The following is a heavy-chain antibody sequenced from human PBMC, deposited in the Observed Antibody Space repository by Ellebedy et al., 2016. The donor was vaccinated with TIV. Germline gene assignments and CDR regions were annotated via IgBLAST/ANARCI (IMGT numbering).Heavy chain of an antibody. CDR1: GFTFSRHA. Sequence: PGGSLRLSCAASGFTFSRHAMNWVRQAPGKGLEWVSVISDSGVISYIASSLTGRFTISTDNSKNTLYLQMTSLPVEDTAVYYCAKGATGFYYYGMDVWGQGTTVSVPS. J-gene: IGHJ6*02. V-gene: IGHV3-23*01. CDR2: ISDSGVIS. D-gene: IGHD3-9*01. CDR3: AKGATGFYYYGMDV.